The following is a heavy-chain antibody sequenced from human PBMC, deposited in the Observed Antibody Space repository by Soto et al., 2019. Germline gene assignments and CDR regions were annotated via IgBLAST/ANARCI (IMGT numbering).Heavy chain of an antibody. CDR3: TGAPNWAYFDF. CDR2: IYYTGST. D-gene: IGHD7-27*01. CDR1: SGCISTNY. Sequence: PSETLSLTCTVSSGCISTNYWSWIRQPPGKGLEWIGYIYYTGSTNYNPSLKTRVAISMDTSKNQFSLNLSSVTAADTAVYYCTGAPNWAYFDFWGQGTLVTVSS. J-gene: IGHJ4*02. V-gene: IGHV4-59*01.